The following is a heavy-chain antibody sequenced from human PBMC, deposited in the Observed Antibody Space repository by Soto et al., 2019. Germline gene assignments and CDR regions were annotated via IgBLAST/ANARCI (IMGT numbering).Heavy chain of an antibody. CDR3: ASPHYAGVIVGFDS. CDR2: IYYTVRT. Sequence: QLQLQESGPGLMKPSETLSLTCTVSGGSISSTSYYWGWIRQPPGKGLEWIGSIYYTVRTYYTPSLKSRVTLSVGTSNNQFSLELSSVTAADGAIYYCASPHYAGVIVGFDSWGQGTLVTVSS. CDR1: GGSISSTSYY. V-gene: IGHV4-39*01. D-gene: IGHD3-22*01. J-gene: IGHJ4*02.